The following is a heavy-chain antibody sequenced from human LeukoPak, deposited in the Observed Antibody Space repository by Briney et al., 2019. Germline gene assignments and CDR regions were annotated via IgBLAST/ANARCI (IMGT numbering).Heavy chain of an antibody. V-gene: IGHV3-33*01. D-gene: IGHD6-13*01. CDR1: GFTFRSYG. CDR2: VWYDGNNK. J-gene: IGHJ4*02. CDR3: ARGSEAAAGAFDY. Sequence: GRSLRLSCAASGFTFRSYGMHWFRQAPGKGLEWVAIVWYDGNNKYYADSVKGRFTVSRDNSKDTVSLQLNSLRAEDTAVYYCARGSEAAAGAFDYWGQGTLVTVSS.